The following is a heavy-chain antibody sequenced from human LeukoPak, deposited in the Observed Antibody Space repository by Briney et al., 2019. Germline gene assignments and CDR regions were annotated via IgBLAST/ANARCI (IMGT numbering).Heavy chain of an antibody. J-gene: IGHJ2*01. Sequence: SETLSLTCTVSGVSVTDYYLTWVRQPAGKGLEWIGRISLSGSTDYNPSLQSRVTMSVDTSKNQFSLTLRSVTAAVTAKYCVRSLGPGPGWSFDVWGRGTLMTVAS. CDR3: RSLGPGPGWSFDV. CDR2: ISLSGST. CDR1: GVSVTDYY. V-gene: IGHV4-4*07. D-gene: IGHD3-16*01.